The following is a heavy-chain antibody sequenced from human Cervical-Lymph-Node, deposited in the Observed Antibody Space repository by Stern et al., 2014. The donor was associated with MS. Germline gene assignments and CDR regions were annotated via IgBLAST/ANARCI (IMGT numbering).Heavy chain of an antibody. D-gene: IGHD5-12*01. CDR2: ISGSGGGT. CDR1: GFPFSRFA. CDR3: AKARSSIVASIPTYSDY. J-gene: IGHJ4*02. Sequence: EVQLVESGGDLVQTGESLRLSCAVSGFPFSRFAMNWVRQAPGKGLDWVSAISGSGGGTYYADSVKGRFTVSRDNSKNTLFLHMNSLRAADTAVYYCAKARSSIVASIPTYSDYWGLGTLVTVSS. V-gene: IGHV3-23*04.